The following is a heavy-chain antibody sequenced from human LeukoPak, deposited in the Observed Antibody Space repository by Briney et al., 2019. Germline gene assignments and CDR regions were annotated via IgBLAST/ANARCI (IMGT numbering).Heavy chain of an antibody. CDR3: ARLGEIAVAGR. CDR1: GGSISSSSYY. CDR2: IYYSGST. J-gene: IGHJ4*02. V-gene: IGHV4-39*01. D-gene: IGHD6-19*01. Sequence: SETLSLTCTVSGGSISSSSYYWGWIRQPPGKGLECIGSIYYSGSTYYNPSLKSRVTISVDTSKNQFSLKLSSVTAADTAVYYCARLGEIAVAGRWGQGTLVTVSS.